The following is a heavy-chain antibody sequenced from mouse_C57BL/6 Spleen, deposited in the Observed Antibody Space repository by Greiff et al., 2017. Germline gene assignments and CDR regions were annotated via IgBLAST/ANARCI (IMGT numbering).Heavy chain of an antibody. D-gene: IGHD2-5*01. CDR1: GYTFTDYY. Sequence: EVQLQQSGPELVKPGASVKISCKASGYTFTDYYMNWVKQSHGKSLEWIGDINPNNGGTSYNQKFKGKATLTVDKSSSTAYMERRSLTSEDSAVYYCARTSYYSNPAYWGQGTLVTVSA. V-gene: IGHV1-26*01. CDR2: INPNNGGT. J-gene: IGHJ3*01. CDR3: ARTSYYSNPAY.